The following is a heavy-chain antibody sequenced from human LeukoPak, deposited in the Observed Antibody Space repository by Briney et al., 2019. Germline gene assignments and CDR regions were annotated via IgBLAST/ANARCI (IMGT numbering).Heavy chain of an antibody. Sequence: ASVKVSCKASGYTFTSYAITWVRQAPGQGLEWMGWISADNGKSLYSQKFQGRVTMTRDTSTSTVYMELSSLRSEDTAVYYCARGSRVVPAAGYYYYMDVWGKGTTVTVSS. D-gene: IGHD2-2*01. J-gene: IGHJ6*03. CDR2: ISADNGKS. CDR3: ARGSRVVPAAGYYYYMDV. V-gene: IGHV1-18*04. CDR1: GYTFTSYA.